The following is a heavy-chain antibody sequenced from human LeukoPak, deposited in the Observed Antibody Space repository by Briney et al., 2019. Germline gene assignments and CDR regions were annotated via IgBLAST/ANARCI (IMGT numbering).Heavy chain of an antibody. D-gene: IGHD5-12*01. J-gene: IGHJ5*02. Sequence: GESLKISGKASGYSFTSYWSGGVRQMRGKVLEWMGIIYPSGSDTTYSPSFHGQVTISADNSISTAYLQWSSQNASDTAMYYCARQRRGGYSLTWGQGTLVTVSS. CDR3: ARQRRGGYSLT. CDR1: GYSFTSYW. CDR2: IYPSGSDT. V-gene: IGHV5-51*01.